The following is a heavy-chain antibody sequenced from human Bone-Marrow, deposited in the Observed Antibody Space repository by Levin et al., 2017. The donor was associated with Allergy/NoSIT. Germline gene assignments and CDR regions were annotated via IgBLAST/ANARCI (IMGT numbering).Heavy chain of an antibody. CDR1: GYAFTDYY. CDR3: ARFFDSESYDEY. CDR2: INPHSGGT. V-gene: IGHV1-2*02. D-gene: IGHD1-26*01. J-gene: IGHJ4*02. Sequence: ASVKVSCKASGYAFTDYYIHWVRQAPGQGLEWMGWINPHSGGTNFAEKFQDRVTMTRDTSITTAYMEVTSLRSDDTATYYCARFFDSESYDEYWGQGTLVTVSS.